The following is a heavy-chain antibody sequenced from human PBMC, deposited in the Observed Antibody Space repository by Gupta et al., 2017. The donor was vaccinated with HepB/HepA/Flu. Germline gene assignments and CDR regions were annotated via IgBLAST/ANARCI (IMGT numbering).Heavy chain of an antibody. V-gene: IGHV3-23*01. CDR2: ISGSGGST. J-gene: IGHJ6*02. CDR3: AKTEVLLWFGELMPGMDV. CDR1: GFTFSSYA. D-gene: IGHD3-10*01. Sequence: EVQLLESGGGLVQPGGSLRLSCAASGFTFSSYAMSWVRQAPGKGLEWVSAISGSGGSTYYADSVKGRFTISRDNSKNTLYLQMNSLRAEDTAVYYCAKTEVLLWFGELMPGMDVWGQGTTVTVSS.